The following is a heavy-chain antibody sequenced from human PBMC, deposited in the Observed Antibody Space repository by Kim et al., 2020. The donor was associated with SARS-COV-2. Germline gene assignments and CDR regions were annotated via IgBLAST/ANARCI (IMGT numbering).Heavy chain of an antibody. J-gene: IGHJ6*02. CDR1: GGSFSGYY. Sequence: SETLSLTCAVYGGSFSGYYWSWIRQPPGKGLEWIGEINHSGSTNYNPSLKSRVTISVDTSKNQFSLKLSSVTAADTAVYYCAREAVVVPAAIPYYYYYGMDVWGQGTTVTVSS. CDR2: INHSGST. V-gene: IGHV4-34*01. D-gene: IGHD2-2*01. CDR3: AREAVVVPAAIPYYYYYGMDV.